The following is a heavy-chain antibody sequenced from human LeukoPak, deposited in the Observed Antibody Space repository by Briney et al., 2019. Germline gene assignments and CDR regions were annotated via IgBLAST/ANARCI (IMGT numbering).Heavy chain of an antibody. D-gene: IGHD6-13*01. J-gene: IGHJ3*02. V-gene: IGHV3-49*03. CDR2: IRSKAYGGTT. Sequence: QPGGSLRLSCTASGFTFGDYAMSWFRQAPGKGLEWVGFIRSKAYGGTTEYAESVKGRFTISRDDSKSIAYLQMNSLKTEDTAVYYCTREFHSSSWYGLSAFDIWGQGTMVTVSS. CDR3: TREFHSSSWYGLSAFDI. CDR1: GFTFGDYA.